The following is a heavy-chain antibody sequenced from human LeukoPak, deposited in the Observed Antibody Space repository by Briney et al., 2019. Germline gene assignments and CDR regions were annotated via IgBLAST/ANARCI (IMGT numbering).Heavy chain of an antibody. V-gene: IGHV3-7*03. CDR3: AKVGYYDSSGYLGFDY. CDR2: IKHDGSEK. D-gene: IGHD3-22*01. J-gene: IGHJ4*02. Sequence: GGSLRLSCAASGLTFSNYWMNWVRQAPGKGLEWVANIKHDGSEKYYADSVKGRFTISRDNSKNTLYLQMNSLRAEDTAVYYCAKVGYYDSSGYLGFDYWGQGTLVTVSS. CDR1: GLTFSNYW.